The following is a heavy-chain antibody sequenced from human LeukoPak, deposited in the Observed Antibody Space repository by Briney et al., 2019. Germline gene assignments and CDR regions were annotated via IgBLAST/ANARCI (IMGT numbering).Heavy chain of an antibody. CDR1: GFTFSIYA. CDR3: AKDWDERDCSSTSCFNDAFDI. CDR2: ISGSGGST. J-gene: IGHJ3*02. D-gene: IGHD2-2*01. Sequence: PGGSLRLSCAASGFTFSIYAMSWVRQAPGKGLEWVSAISGSGGSTFYADSVKGRFTISRDNSKNTLYLQMNSLRAEDTAVYYCAKDWDERDCSSTSCFNDAFDIWGQGTMVTVSS. V-gene: IGHV3-23*01.